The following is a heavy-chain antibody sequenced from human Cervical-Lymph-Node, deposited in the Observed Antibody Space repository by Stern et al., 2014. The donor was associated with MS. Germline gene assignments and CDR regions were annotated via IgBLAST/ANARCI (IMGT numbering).Heavy chain of an antibody. CDR2: IYPGDSET. V-gene: IGHV5-51*01. Sequence: VQLVESGAELIRPGESLKISCKGSGYKFSIYWIAWVRQMPGKGLEWMGIIYPGDSETRYSPSFQGQVTMSAEKSTSTAYLQWSSLNASDTAMYFCARQTTAWASDVWGQGTLVTVSS. J-gene: IGHJ4*02. CDR3: ARQTTAWASDV. D-gene: IGHD1-14*01. CDR1: GYKFSIYW.